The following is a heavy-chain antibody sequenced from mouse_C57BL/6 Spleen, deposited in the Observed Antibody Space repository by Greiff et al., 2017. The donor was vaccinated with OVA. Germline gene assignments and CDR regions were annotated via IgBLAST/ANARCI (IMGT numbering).Heavy chain of an antibody. J-gene: IGHJ2*01. CDR2: IDPSDSYT. CDR3: ARYGYFDY. V-gene: IGHV1-50*01. Sequence: VQLKQPGAELVKPGASVKLSCKASGYTFTSYWMQWVKQRPGQGLEWIGEIDPSDSYTNYNQKFKGKATLTVDTSSSTAYMQLSSLTSEDSAVYYCARYGYFDYWGQGTTLTVSS. D-gene: IGHD1-1*01. CDR1: GYTFTSYW.